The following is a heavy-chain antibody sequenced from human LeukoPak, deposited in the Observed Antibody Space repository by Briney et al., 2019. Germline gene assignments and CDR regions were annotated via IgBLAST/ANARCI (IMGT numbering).Heavy chain of an antibody. V-gene: IGHV3-30*18. Sequence: GGSLRLSCADSGFTFSSYGMHWVRQAPGKGLEWVAVISYDGSKKYYADSVKGRFTISRDNSKNTLYLQMNSLRAEDTAVYYCAKDGGMDVWGQGTTVTVSS. CDR1: GFTFSSYG. CDR3: AKDGGMDV. CDR2: ISYDGSKK. J-gene: IGHJ6*02.